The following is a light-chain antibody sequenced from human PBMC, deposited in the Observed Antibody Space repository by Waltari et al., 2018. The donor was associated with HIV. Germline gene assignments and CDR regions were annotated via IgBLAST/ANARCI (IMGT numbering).Light chain of an antibody. Sequence: QSVLPQPPSASGTPGQRVTISCSGTNSHLGKNIVSLYQQVPGMAPKLLISRTNQRPSGVPDRFSGSKSGTSASLAISGLRSEDEADYYCAAWDDSLNGVLFGGGTKLTVL. CDR2: RTN. J-gene: IGLJ2*01. CDR3: AAWDDSLNGVL. CDR1: NSHLGKNI. V-gene: IGLV1-47*01.